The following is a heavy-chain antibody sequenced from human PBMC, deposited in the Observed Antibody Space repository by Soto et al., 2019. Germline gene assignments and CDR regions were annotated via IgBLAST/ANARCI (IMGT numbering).Heavy chain of an antibody. V-gene: IGHV1-24*01. D-gene: IGHD1-26*01. J-gene: IGHJ4*02. CDR1: GYTLTELS. Sequence: ASVKVSCKVSGYTLTELSMHWARQAPGKGLERMGGFDPEDGETIYAQKIQGRVTMTEDTSTDTAYMELSSLRSEATAVYSCATSPSIVGATNCGYWGQGTLIAVPS. CDR3: ATSPSIVGATNCGY. CDR2: FDPEDGET.